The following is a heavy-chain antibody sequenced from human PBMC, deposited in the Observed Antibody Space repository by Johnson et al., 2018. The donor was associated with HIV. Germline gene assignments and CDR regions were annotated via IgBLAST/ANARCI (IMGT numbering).Heavy chain of an antibody. CDR3: AKDVGNYWPDAFDI. J-gene: IGHJ3*02. V-gene: IGHV3-30*18. CDR2: ISYDGTNK. CDR1: GFTFSSYG. Sequence: QVQLVESGGGVVQPGGSLRLSCAASGFTFSSYGIHWVRQAPGKGLEWVALISYDGTNKYYADSVKGRFTISRDNSKNTLYLQMNSLRVEDTAVYYCAKDVGNYWPDAFDIWGQGAVVTVSS. D-gene: IGHD3-3*01.